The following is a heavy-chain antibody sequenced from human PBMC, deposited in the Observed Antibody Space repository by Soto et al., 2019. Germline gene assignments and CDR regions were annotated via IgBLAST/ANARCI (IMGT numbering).Heavy chain of an antibody. CDR1: GFTFSSYG. CDR2: IWYDGSNK. J-gene: IGHJ4*02. CDR3: ARSESSSWNPFDY. D-gene: IGHD6-13*01. V-gene: IGHV3-33*01. Sequence: GSLRLSCAASGFTFSSYGMHWVRQAPGKGLEWVAVIWYDGSNKYYADSVKGRFTISRDNSKNTLYLQMNSLRAEDTAVYYCARSESSSWNPFDYWGQGTLVTVSS.